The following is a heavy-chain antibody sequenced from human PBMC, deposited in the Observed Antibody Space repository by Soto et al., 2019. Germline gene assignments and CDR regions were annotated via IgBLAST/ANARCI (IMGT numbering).Heavy chain of an antibody. CDR1: GFTISTYH. V-gene: IGHV3-48*02. J-gene: IGHJ6*02. Sequence: GGSLRLSCAASGFTISTYHLNWVRQSPGKGLEWVSYISTDLRALYYADSVRGRFTISRDNAKNSLYLQMTSLRDEDTGVYYCTRDGRRGYDMDVWGQGTTVTVSS. D-gene: IGHD1-26*01. CDR3: TRDGRRGYDMDV. CDR2: ISTDLRAL.